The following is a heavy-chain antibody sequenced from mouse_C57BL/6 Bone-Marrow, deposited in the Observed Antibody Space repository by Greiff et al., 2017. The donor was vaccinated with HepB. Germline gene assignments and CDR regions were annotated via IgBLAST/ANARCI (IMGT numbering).Heavy chain of an antibody. V-gene: IGHV5-9-1*02. CDR1: GFTFSSYA. D-gene: IGHD1-1*01. CDR2: ISSGGDYI. Sequence: EVQLVESGEGLVKPGGSLKLSCAASGFTFSSYAMSWVRQTPEKRLEWVAYISSGGDYIYYADTVKGRFTISRDNARNTLYLQMSSLTYEDTAMYYCTRESFITTVVARYWYFDVWGTGTTVTVSS. CDR3: TRESFITTVVARYWYFDV. J-gene: IGHJ1*03.